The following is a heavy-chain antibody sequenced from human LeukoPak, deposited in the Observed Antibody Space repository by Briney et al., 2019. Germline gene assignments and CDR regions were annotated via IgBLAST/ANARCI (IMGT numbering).Heavy chain of an antibody. V-gene: IGHV5-51*01. J-gene: IGHJ4*02. CDR3: ARLDDILTGYYYFDY. Sequence: GESLKISCRASGYSFTTYWIGWVRQMPGKGLEWMGVIFPADSDTRYSPSFQGQVTISADKSISTAYLQWSSLKASDTAMYYCARLDDILTGYYYFDYWGQGTLVTVSS. CDR2: IFPADSDT. CDR1: GYSFTTYW. D-gene: IGHD3-9*01.